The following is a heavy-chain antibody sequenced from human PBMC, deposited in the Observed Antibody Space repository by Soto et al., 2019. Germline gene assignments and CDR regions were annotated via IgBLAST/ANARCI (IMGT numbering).Heavy chain of an antibody. D-gene: IGHD3-3*01. CDR3: AGGDYDFWSGPGIWFDP. CDR1: GGSISSYY. J-gene: IGHJ5*02. CDR2: IYYSGST. Sequence: SETLSLTCTVSGGSISSYYWSWIRQPPGKGLEWIGYIYYSGSTNYNPSLKSRVTISVDTSKNQFSLKLSSVTAADTAVYYCAGGDYDFWSGPGIWFDPWGQGTQVT. V-gene: IGHV4-59*01.